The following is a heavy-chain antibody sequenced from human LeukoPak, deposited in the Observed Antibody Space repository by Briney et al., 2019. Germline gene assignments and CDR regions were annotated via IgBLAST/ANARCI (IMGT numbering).Heavy chain of an antibody. CDR1: GGSISSYY. J-gene: IGHJ4*02. V-gene: IGHV4-4*07. D-gene: IGHD1-26*01. CDR3: ARESEPKHFDY. CDR2: IYTSGST. Sequence: SETLSLTCTVSGGSISSYYWTWIRQPAGKGLEWIGHIYTSGSTNYNPSLKSRVTMSVDTSKNHFSLKLSSVTAADTAVYYCARESEPKHFDYWGQGTLVTVSP.